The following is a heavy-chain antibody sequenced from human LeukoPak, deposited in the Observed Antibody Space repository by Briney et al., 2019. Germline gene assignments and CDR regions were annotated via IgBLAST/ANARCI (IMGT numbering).Heavy chain of an antibody. CDR3: ARAAWYSSSWAFDF. Sequence: LSLTCAVYGGSFSGYHWSWIRQPPGKGLEWVSYISGTGSGMYYADSVMGRFTISRDNAKNSLYLQMNSLRAEDTAIYYCARAAWYSSSWAFDFWGQGTLVTASS. D-gene: IGHD6-13*01. CDR1: GGSFSGYH. CDR2: ISGTGSGM. V-gene: IGHV3-11*04. J-gene: IGHJ4*02.